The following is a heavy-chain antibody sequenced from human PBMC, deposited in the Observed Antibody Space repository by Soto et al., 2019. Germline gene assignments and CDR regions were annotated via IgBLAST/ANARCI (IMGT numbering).Heavy chain of an antibody. CDR2: ISSHNGNT. J-gene: IGHJ4*02. Sequence: QVHLVQSGAEVKKPGASVKVSCKGSGYAFTTYGITWVRQAPGQGLEWMGWISSHNGNTNYAQKIQGRVTVTRDTSTSTAYMALRCLRSDDTAVYYCARGRYGDYWGQGALVTVSS. V-gene: IGHV1-18*01. D-gene: IGHD1-1*01. CDR1: GYAFTTYG. CDR3: ARGRYGDY.